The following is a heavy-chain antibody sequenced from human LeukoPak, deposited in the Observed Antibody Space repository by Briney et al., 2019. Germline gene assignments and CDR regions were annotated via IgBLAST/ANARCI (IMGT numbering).Heavy chain of an antibody. D-gene: IGHD4-17*01. Sequence: SETLSLTCAVYGGSFSGYYWSWIRQPPGKGLEWIGEINHSRSTNYKPSLKSRVTISVDTSKNQFSLKLSSVTAADTAVYYCARRLRPGSYYFDYWGQGTLVTVSS. CDR3: ARRLRPGSYYFDY. J-gene: IGHJ4*02. CDR1: GGSFSGYY. CDR2: INHSRST. V-gene: IGHV4-34*01.